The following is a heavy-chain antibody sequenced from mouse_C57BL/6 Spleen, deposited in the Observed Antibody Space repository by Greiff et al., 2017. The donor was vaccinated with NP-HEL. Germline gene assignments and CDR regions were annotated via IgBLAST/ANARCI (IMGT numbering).Heavy chain of an antibody. CDR3: ARHGDGYLDY. CDR2: LNPFRCGT. CDR1: VSAFPPSF. V-gene: IGHV1-54*01. J-gene: IGHJ2*01. Sequence: QVQLQQSGAELVRPGTSVKVSCKASVSAFPPSFLACFTHRPCPFLSFILVLNPFRCGTNYNEKFKGKATLTADKSSSTAYMQLSSLTSEDSAVYFCARHGDGYLDYWGQGTTLTVSS. D-gene: IGHD2-3*01.